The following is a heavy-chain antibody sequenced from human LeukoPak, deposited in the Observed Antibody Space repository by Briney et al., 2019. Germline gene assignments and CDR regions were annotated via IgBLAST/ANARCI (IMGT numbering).Heavy chain of an antibody. CDR2: ISGSGGST. J-gene: IGHJ3*02. CDR1: GFTFSSYA. CDR3: AKDLTSAAAGPDAFDI. D-gene: IGHD6-13*01. Sequence: GGSLRLSCAASGFTFSSYAMSWVRQAPGKGLEWVSAISGSGGSTYYADSVKGRFTFSRDNSKNTLYLQMNSLRAEDTAVYYCAKDLTSAAAGPDAFDIWGQGTMVTVSS. V-gene: IGHV3-23*01.